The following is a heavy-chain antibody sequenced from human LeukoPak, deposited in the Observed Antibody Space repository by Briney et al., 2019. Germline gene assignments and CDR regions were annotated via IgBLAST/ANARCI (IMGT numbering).Heavy chain of an antibody. D-gene: IGHD5-12*01. CDR1: GGSISSYY. CDR2: IYTSGST. V-gene: IGHV4-4*07. CDR3: ASGLGNYGY. Sequence: PSETLSLTCTVSGGSISSYYWSWIRQPAGKGLKWIGRIYTSGSTNYNPSLKSRGTISVDKSKNQFSLKLSSVTAADTAVYYCASGLGNYGYWGQGTLVIVSS. J-gene: IGHJ4*02.